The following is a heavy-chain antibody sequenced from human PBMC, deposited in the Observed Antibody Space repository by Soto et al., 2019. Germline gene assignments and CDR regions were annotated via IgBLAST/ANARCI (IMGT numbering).Heavy chain of an antibody. Sequence: SQTLSLTCAISGDSVSSNSAAWNWIRQSPSRGLEWLGRTYYRSKWYNDYAVSVKSRITINPDTSKDQFSLQLNSVTPEDTAVYYCAVVVIKRKYYGMDVWGQGTTVTVSS. CDR2: TYYRSKWYN. CDR3: AVVVIKRKYYGMDV. J-gene: IGHJ6*02. D-gene: IGHD3-22*01. CDR1: GDSVSSNSAA. V-gene: IGHV6-1*01.